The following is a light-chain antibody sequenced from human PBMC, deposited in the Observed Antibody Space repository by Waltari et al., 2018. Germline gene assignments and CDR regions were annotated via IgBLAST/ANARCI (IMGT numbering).Light chain of an antibody. CDR1: QSVSRT. CDR3: QHYVRLPAT. Sequence: EIVLTQSPGTLSLSPGERATLSCKASQSVSRTLAWYQQKPGQAPKLLIYGASIRATGSPRRFTGSGSGTDFSLTISSLEPEDFAIYFCQHYVRLPATFGQGTKVEIK. CDR2: GAS. J-gene: IGKJ1*01. V-gene: IGKV3-20*01.